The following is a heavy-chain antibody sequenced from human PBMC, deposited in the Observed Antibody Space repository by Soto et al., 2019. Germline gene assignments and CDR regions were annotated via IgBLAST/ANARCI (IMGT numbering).Heavy chain of an antibody. V-gene: IGHV4-4*02. J-gene: IGHJ5*02. CDR3: ARGRRPEYSSSSGLFDP. Sequence: SETLSLTCAVSGGSISSSNWWSWVRQPPGKGLEWIGYIYYSGSTYYNPSLKSRVTISVDTSKNQFSLKLSPVTAADTAVYYCARGRRPEYSSSSGLFDPWGQGTLVTVSS. D-gene: IGHD6-6*01. CDR1: GGSISSSNW. CDR2: IYYSGST.